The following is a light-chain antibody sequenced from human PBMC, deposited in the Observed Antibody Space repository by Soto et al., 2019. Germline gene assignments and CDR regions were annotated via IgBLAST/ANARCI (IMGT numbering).Light chain of an antibody. CDR3: QVWDSSTV. J-gene: IGLJ2*01. V-gene: IGLV3-9*01. CDR2: RDS. Sequence: SYELTQQLSVSVALGQTARITCGGNNIGSKNVHWYQQKPGQAPVLVIYRDSNRPSGIPERFSGSNSGNTATLTISRAQAGDEADYYCQVWDSSTVFGGGTKLTVL. CDR1: NIGSKN.